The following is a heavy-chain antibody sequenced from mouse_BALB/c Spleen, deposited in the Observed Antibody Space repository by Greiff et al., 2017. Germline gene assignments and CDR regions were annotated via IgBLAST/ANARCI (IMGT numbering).Heavy chain of an antibody. CDR1: GFTFSSYG. J-gene: IGHJ3*01. CDR3: ARDGEVRRWFAY. V-gene: IGHV5-6-3*01. Sequence: EVQLMESGGGLVQPGGSLKLSCAASGFTFSSYGMSWVRQTPDKRLELVATINSNGGSTYYPDSVKGRFTISRDNAKNTLYLQMSSLKSEDTAMYYCARDGEVRRWFAYWGQGTLVTVSA. D-gene: IGHD2-14*01. CDR2: INSNGGST.